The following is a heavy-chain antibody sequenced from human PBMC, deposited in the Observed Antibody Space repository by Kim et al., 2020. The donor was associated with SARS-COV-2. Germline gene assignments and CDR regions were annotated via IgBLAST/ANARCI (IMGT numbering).Heavy chain of an antibody. D-gene: IGHD2-15*01. V-gene: IGHV3-21*01. Sequence: GGSLRLSCAASGFTFSSYSMNWVRQAPGKVLEWVSSISSSSSYIYYADSVKGRFTISRDNAKNSLYLQMNSLRAEDTAVYYCARGVYCSGGSCYFPNLVGYYYYGMDVWGQGTTVTVSS. CDR1: GFTFSSYS. CDR2: ISSSSSYI. CDR3: ARGVYCSGGSCYFPNLVGYYYYGMDV. J-gene: IGHJ6*02.